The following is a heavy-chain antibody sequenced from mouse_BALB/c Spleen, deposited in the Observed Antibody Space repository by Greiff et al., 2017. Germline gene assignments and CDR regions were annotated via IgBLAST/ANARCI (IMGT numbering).Heavy chain of an antibody. V-gene: IGHV5-17*02. CDR3: ARDPHYYGSSYNAMDY. CDR1: GFTFSSFG. Sequence: EVQGVESGGGLVQPGGSRKLSCAASGFTFSSFGMHWVRQAPEKGLEWVAYISSGSSTIYYADTVKGRFTISRDNPKNTLFLQMTSLRSEDTAMYYCARDPHYYGSSYNAMDYWGQGTSVTVSS. D-gene: IGHD1-1*01. CDR2: ISSGSSTI. J-gene: IGHJ4*01.